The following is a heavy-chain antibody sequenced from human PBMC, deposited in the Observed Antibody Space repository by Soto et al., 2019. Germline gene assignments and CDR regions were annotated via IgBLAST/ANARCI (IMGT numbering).Heavy chain of an antibody. CDR1: GASMSSGGYY. CDR3: ARXRHNNFFDP. CDR2: IYYSGST. J-gene: IGHJ5*02. V-gene: IGHV4-31*03. Sequence: PSETLSLTCTVSGASMSSGGYYWTWIRQSPGKGLEWIGYIYYSGSTYYNPSLESRVAISLDTSRSQFSLTLHSVTAADTAIYYAARXRHNNFFDPWGQGTLVSV.